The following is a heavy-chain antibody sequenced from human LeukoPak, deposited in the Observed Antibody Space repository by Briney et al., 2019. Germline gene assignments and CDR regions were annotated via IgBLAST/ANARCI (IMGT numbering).Heavy chain of an antibody. CDR1: GGTFNNNA. CDR2: IIPIFGTA. Sequence: ASVKVSCKASGGTFNNNAITWVRQAPGQGFEWMGGIIPIFGTANHAQKFQGRVTITADKSTSTAYMELSSLRSEDTAVYYCARDRVTGSFDAFDIWGQGTMVTVSS. V-gene: IGHV1-69*06. J-gene: IGHJ3*02. CDR3: ARDRVTGSFDAFDI. D-gene: IGHD6-13*01.